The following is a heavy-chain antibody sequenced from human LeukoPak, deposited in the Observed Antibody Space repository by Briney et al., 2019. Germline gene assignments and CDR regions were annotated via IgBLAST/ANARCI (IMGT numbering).Heavy chain of an antibody. J-gene: IGHJ4*02. CDR2: IYHSGST. Sequence: SETLSLTCAVSGYSISSGYYWGWIRQPPGKGLEWIGSIYHSGSTYYNPSLKSRVTISVDTSKNQFSLKLSSVTAADTAVYYCARESHTVTSFDYWGQGTLVTVSS. D-gene: IGHD4-17*01. CDR1: GYSISSGYY. CDR3: ARESHTVTSFDY. V-gene: IGHV4-38-2*02.